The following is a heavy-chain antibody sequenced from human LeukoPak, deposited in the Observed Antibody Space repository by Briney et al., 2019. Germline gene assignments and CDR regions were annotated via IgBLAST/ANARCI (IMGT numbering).Heavy chain of an antibody. CDR2: IWYDGSNK. CDR1: GFTFSSYG. CDR3: ARERGRYGDYVFDY. D-gene: IGHD4-17*01. Sequence: GGSLRLSCAASGFTFSSYGMHWVRQAPGKGLEWVAVIWYDGSNKYYADSVKGRFTISRDNSKNTLYLQMNSPRAEDTAVYYCARERGRYGDYVFDYWGQGTLVTVSS. V-gene: IGHV3-33*01. J-gene: IGHJ4*02.